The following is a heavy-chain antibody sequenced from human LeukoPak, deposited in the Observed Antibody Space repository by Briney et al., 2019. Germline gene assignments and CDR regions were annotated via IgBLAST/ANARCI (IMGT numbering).Heavy chain of an antibody. CDR1: GGSISSYY. J-gene: IGHJ4*02. Sequence: SETLSLTCTVSGGSISSYYWGWIRQPPGKGLEWIGSIYYSGSTYYNPSLKSRVTISVDTSKNQFSLKLSSVTAADTAVYYCARDPPIRYSSSNGDYWGQGTLVTVSS. D-gene: IGHD6-13*01. CDR3: ARDPPIRYSSSNGDY. V-gene: IGHV4-39*07. CDR2: IYYSGST.